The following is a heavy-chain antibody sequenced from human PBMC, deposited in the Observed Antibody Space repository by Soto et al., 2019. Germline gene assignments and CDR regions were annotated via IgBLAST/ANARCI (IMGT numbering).Heavy chain of an antibody. CDR3: ARGCYDFWSGYYMACYYYGMDV. V-gene: IGHV1-8*01. Sequence: GASVKVSCKASGYTFTSYDINWVRQATGQGLEWMGWMNPNSGNTGYAQKFQGRVTMTRNTSISTAYMELSSLRSEDTAVYYCARGCYDFWSGYYMACYYYGMDVWGQGTTVTVSS. J-gene: IGHJ6*02. CDR1: GYTFTSYD. CDR2: MNPNSGNT. D-gene: IGHD3-3*01.